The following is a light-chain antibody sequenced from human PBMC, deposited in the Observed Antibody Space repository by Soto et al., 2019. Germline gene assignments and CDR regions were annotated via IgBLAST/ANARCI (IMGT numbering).Light chain of an antibody. V-gene: IGLV2-14*01. J-gene: IGLJ2*01. CDR2: AVS. CDR1: SSDVGGYNH. CDR3: CSYTSLSTVV. Sequence: QSVLTQPASVSGSPGQSITISCTGTSSDVGGYNHVSWYQHSPGKAPKLILFAVSDRPLGVSHRFSGSKSGNTASLTISGLQAEDEADYYCCSYTSLSTVVFGGGTKVTVL.